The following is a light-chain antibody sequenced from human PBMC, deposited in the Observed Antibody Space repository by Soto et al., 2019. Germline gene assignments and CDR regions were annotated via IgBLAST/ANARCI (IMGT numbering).Light chain of an antibody. Sequence: EIVMTQSPATLSVSPGERATLSCRASQSVSRDLAWYQQKPGQAPRLLVFDASTGATGIPARFSGSGSGTEFTLTISSLQPDDFATYYCQHYNSYSEAFGQGTKVDIK. CDR1: QSVSRD. CDR3: QHYNSYSEA. V-gene: IGKV3-15*01. J-gene: IGKJ1*01. CDR2: DAS.